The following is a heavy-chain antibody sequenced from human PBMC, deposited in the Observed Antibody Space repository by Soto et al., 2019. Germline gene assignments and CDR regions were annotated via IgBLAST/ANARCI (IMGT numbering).Heavy chain of an antibody. CDR1: GYTFSNYA. V-gene: IGHV1-18*01. Sequence: QVHLVQAGAEVKKPGSSVRVSCKTSGYTFSNYAISWVRQAPGQGLEWMGWINTGSGYTNYPHDRVTMTKDASTYTAYLEVTSLRSDDTAIYYCARDRVYTGGSDADYWGQGTLVTVSS. CDR3: ARDRVYTGGSDADY. CDR2: INTGSGYT. J-gene: IGHJ4*02. D-gene: IGHD2-8*02.